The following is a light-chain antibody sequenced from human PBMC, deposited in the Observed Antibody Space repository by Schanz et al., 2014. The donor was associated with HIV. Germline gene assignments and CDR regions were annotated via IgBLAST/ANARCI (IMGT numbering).Light chain of an antibody. CDR2: GAS. CDR3: QQFNNWPPEGT. V-gene: IGKV3-20*01. J-gene: IGKJ1*01. CDR1: QSVSSRF. Sequence: EIVLTQSPGSLSLSPGERATLSCRASQSVSSRFLAWYQQKPGQAPRLLIYGASNRATGIPDRFSGSGSGTDFTLTISSLLSEDFAIYYCQQFNNWPPEGTFGQGTKVELK.